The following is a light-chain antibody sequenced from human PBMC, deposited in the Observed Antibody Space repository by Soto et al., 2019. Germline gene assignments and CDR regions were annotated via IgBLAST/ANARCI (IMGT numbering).Light chain of an antibody. CDR2: EGS. CDR3: CSYAGSSTYV. J-gene: IGLJ1*01. Sequence: QSALTQPGSVSGSPGQSIAISCTGSSSDVGSYNLVSWYQQHPGEAPKVMIYEGSKRPSGVSNRFSGSKSGNTASLTISGLQAEDEADYYCCSYAGSSTYVFGTGTKLTV. V-gene: IGLV2-23*01. CDR1: SSDVGSYNL.